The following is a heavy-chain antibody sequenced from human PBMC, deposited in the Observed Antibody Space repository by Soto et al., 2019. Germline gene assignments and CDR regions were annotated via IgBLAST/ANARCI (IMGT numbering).Heavy chain of an antibody. D-gene: IGHD1-7*01. CDR2: IYTSGST. J-gene: IGHJ5*02. CDR1: GGSISSYY. V-gene: IGHV4-4*07. Sequence: PSETLSLTCTVSGGSISSYYWSWIRQPAGKGLEWIGRIYTSGSTNYNPSLKSRVTMSVDTSKNQFSLKLSSVTAADTAVYYCARVRKSANWNYVSWFDPWGQGTLVTVS. CDR3: ARVRKSANWNYVSWFDP.